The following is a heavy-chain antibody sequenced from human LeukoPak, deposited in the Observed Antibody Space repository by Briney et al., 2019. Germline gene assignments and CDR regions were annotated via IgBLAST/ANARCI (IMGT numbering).Heavy chain of an antibody. CDR2: ISSNGGST. D-gene: IGHD4-17*01. CDR3: ARAPTVTICYYYYMDV. Sequence: PGGSLRLSCAASGFTFNSYAMHWVRQAPGKGLEYVSAISSNGGSTYYADSVKGRFTISRDNSKNTLYLQMGGLRAEDMAVYYCARAPTVTICYYYYMDVWGKGTTVTVSS. J-gene: IGHJ6*03. CDR1: GFTFNSYA. V-gene: IGHV3-64*02.